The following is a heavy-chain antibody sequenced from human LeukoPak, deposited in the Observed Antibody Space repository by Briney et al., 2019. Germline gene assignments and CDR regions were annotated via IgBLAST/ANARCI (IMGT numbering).Heavy chain of an antibody. Sequence: SVKVSCKASGGTFSSYAISWVRQAPGQGLEWMGGIIPIFGTANYAQKFQGRVTITADESTSTAYMELSSLRSEDTAVYYCARGRRIPLHPKDYTDTKGEAFDYWGQGTLVTVSS. CDR2: IIPIFGTA. V-gene: IGHV1-69*13. CDR1: GGTFSSYA. J-gene: IGHJ4*02. D-gene: IGHD3-16*01. CDR3: ARGRRIPLHPKDYTDTKGEAFDY.